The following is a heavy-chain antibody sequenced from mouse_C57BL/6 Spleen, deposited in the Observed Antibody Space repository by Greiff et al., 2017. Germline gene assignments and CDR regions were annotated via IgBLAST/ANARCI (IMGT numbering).Heavy chain of an antibody. Sequence: QVQLQQPGAELVKPGASVKVSCKASGYTFTSYWMHWVKQRPGQGLEWIGRIHPSDSDTNYNQKFKGKATLTVDKSSSTAYMQLSSLTSEDSAVYYGAIRAVVATGDAMDYWGQGTSVTVSS. CDR2: IHPSDSDT. V-gene: IGHV1-74*01. CDR3: AIRAVVATGDAMDY. J-gene: IGHJ4*01. D-gene: IGHD1-1*01. CDR1: GYTFTSYW.